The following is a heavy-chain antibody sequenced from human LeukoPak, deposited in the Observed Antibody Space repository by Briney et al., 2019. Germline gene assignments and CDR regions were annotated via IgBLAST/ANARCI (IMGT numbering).Heavy chain of an antibody. CDR3: ARGRIAAAGGGSDY. CDR2: IYYSGST. J-gene: IGHJ4*02. Sequence: PSETLSLTCTVSGGSISSYYWSWLRQPPGKGLEWIGYIYYSGSTNYNPSLKSRVTISVDTSKDQFSLKLSSVTAADTAVYYCARGRIAAAGGGSDYWGQGTLVTVSS. V-gene: IGHV4-59*01. CDR1: GGSISSYY. D-gene: IGHD6-13*01.